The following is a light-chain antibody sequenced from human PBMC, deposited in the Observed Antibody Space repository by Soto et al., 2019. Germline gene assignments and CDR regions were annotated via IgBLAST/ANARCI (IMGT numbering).Light chain of an antibody. J-gene: IGLJ1*01. CDR1: SSDVGSYDL. Sequence: QSALTQPASVSGSPGQSITISCTGTSSDVGSYDLVSWYQQHPGKAPKLMIYDVSKRPSGVSIRFSGSKSGNTASLTISGLQDEDEADYYCCSYAGSTTYVFGTGTKLTVL. V-gene: IGLV2-23*02. CDR2: DVS. CDR3: CSYAGSTTYV.